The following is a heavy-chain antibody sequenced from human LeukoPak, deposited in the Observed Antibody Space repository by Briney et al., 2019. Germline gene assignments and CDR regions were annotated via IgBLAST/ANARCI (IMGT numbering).Heavy chain of an antibody. Sequence: LETLSLTCTVSGGSISSYYWSWIRQPPGKGLEWIGYIYYSGSTNYNPSLKSRVTISVDTSKNQFSLKLSSVTAADTAVYYCARGRLGLMDVWGQGTTVTVSS. J-gene: IGHJ6*02. CDR1: GGSISSYY. D-gene: IGHD3-16*01. CDR3: ARGRLGLMDV. V-gene: IGHV4-59*01. CDR2: IYYSGST.